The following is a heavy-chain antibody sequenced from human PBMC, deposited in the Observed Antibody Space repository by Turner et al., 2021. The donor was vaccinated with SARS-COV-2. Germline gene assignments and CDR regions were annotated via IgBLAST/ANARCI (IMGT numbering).Heavy chain of an antibody. CDR2: FDPEDRET. V-gene: IGHV1-24*01. CDR3: ATDPLGWAGYDY. Sequence: QVQMVQSGAEMTKPGASVKVSCKVSGNTLTEIFIHWVRQAPGKGLEWMGGFDPEDRETIYAQKFQGRVTMTEDTATDIAYMELISLSSDDTAVYYCATDPLGWAGYDYWGQGTLVTVSS. J-gene: IGHJ4*02. CDR1: GNTLTEIF. D-gene: IGHD6-25*01.